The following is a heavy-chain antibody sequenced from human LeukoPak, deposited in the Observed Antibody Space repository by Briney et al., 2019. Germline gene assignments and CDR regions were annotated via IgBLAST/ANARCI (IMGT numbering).Heavy chain of an antibody. CDR1: GFTFSSYG. V-gene: IGHV3-33*01. D-gene: IGHD2-15*01. CDR2: IWYDGSNK. J-gene: IGHJ6*02. CDR3: AGDQHCSGGSCSQTASYYYYGMDV. Sequence: PGGSLRLSCAASGFTFSSYGMHWVRQAPGKGLEWVAVIWYDGSNKYYADSVKGRFTISRDNSKNTLYLQMNSLRAEDTAVYYCAGDQHCSGGSCSQTASYYYYGMDVWGQGTTVTVSS.